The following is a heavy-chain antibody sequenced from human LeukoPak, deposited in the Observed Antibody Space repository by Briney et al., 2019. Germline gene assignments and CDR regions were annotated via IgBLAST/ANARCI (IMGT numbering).Heavy chain of an antibody. CDR2: IGSGGET. V-gene: IGHV3-23*01. Sequence: GGSLRLSCAASGFTFSSYGMHWVRQAPGKGLEWVSAIGSGGETYYADSVKGRFTISRDNSKNTLHLQMNSLRAEDTAVYFCAKVYRLSSGEYIGYFDCSGHGTLGTVSS. CDR3: AKVYRLSSGEYIGYFDC. J-gene: IGHJ4*03. D-gene: IGHD4-17*01. CDR1: GFTFSSYG.